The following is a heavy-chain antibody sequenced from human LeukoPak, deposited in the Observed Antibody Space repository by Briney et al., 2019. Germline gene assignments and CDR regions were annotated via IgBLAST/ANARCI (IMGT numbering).Heavy chain of an antibody. CDR1: GFTVSSNH. V-gene: IGHV3-66*02. J-gene: IGHJ4*02. D-gene: IGHD3-10*01. Sequence: GGSLRLSCAASGFTVSSNHMSWVHQAPGKGLESVSFIYSGGTTYYGDSVKGRFTISRDNSKNTLYLQMNSLRPEDTAVYYCAKVLGSLDYWGQGTLVTVSS. CDR3: AKVLGSLDY. CDR2: IYSGGTT.